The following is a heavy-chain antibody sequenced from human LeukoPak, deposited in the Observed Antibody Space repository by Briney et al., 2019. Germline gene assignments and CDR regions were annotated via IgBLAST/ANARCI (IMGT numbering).Heavy chain of an antibody. Sequence: ASVKVSCKASGYTFTSYYIHWVRQAPGQGLEWMGIINPSGGSTTYAQKFQGRVTITRDTPTGTVYMVLSSLRSEDTAVYYCARDRYSISSLYDFWGQGTLVTVSS. CDR1: GYTFTSYY. CDR3: ARDRYSISSLYDF. J-gene: IGHJ4*02. V-gene: IGHV1-46*01. D-gene: IGHD6-6*01. CDR2: INPSGGST.